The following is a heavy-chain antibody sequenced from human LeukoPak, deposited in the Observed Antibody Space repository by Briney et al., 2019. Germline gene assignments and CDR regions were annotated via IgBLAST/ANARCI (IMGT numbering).Heavy chain of an antibody. CDR3: ARYCSSTSCYPDAFDI. D-gene: IGHD2-2*01. V-gene: IGHV4-39*01. J-gene: IGHJ3*02. CDR2: IYYSGST. CDR1: GGSISSGGYY. Sequence: SETLSLTCTVSGGSISSGGYYWGWIRQPPGKGLEWIGSIYYSGSTYYNPSLKSRVTISVDTSKNQFSLKLSSVTAADTAVYYCARYCSSTSCYPDAFDIWGQGTMVTVSS.